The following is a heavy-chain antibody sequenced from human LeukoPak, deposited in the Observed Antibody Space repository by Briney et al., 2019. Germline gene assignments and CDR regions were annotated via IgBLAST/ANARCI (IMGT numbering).Heavy chain of an antibody. Sequence: GGSLRLSCAASGFTFSSNWMHWVRQAPGKGLVWVSRSNEDGSTTNYADSVKGRFTISRDNAKNTVYPQMNSLRAEDTAVYYCVSFYETYWGRGTLVTVSS. CDR3: VSFYETY. V-gene: IGHV3-74*01. J-gene: IGHJ4*02. D-gene: IGHD2/OR15-2a*01. CDR1: GFTFSSNW. CDR2: SNEDGSTT.